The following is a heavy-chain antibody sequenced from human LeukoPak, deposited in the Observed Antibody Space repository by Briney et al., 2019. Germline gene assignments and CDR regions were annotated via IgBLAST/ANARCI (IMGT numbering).Heavy chain of an antibody. Sequence: GRSLRLSCAASAFIFNSYDMHWVRQSPGKGLEWVAIIWYDGSDKYYADSVKGRFTISRDNSKKTLYLEMNSLRADDTAVYFCARTRLWTGYYPQAYFYGMDVWGQGTTVTVSS. CDR3: ARTRLWTGYYPQAYFYGMDV. CDR2: IWYDGSDK. J-gene: IGHJ6*02. D-gene: IGHD3/OR15-3a*01. CDR1: AFIFNSYD. V-gene: IGHV3-33*01.